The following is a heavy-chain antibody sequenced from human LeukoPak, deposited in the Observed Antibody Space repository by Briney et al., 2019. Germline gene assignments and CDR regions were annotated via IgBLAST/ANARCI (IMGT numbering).Heavy chain of an antibody. J-gene: IGHJ4*02. CDR3: ARGGKLGIAAAGFDY. CDR2: ISAYNGNT. Sequence: ASVKLSCKASGGTFSSYAISWVRQAPGQGLEWMGWISAYNGNTNYAQKLQGRVTMTTDTSTSTAYMELRSLRSDDTAVYYCARGGKLGIAAAGFDYWGQGTLVTVSS. V-gene: IGHV1-18*01. CDR1: GGTFSSYA. D-gene: IGHD6-13*01.